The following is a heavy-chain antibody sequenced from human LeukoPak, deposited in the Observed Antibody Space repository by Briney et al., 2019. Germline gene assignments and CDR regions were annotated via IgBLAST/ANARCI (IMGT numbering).Heavy chain of an antibody. CDR3: ARLIVVVPAATFDY. D-gene: IGHD2-2*01. J-gene: IGHJ4*02. CDR2: ISSSSSTI. CDR1: GFTFSSYA. Sequence: PGGSLRLSCAASGFTFSSYAMNWVRQAPGKGLEWVSYISSSSSTIYYADSVKGRFTISRDNAKNSLYLQMNSLRAEDTAVYYCARLIVVVPAATFDYWGQGTLVTVSS. V-gene: IGHV3-48*01.